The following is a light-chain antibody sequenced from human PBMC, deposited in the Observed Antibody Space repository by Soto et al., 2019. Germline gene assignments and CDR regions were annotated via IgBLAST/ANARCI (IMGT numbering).Light chain of an antibody. CDR1: ERVSNY. CDR3: QHRRDWQFT. CDR2: DVS. J-gene: IGKJ3*01. Sequence: EVVWTQSPATLSLSPGDRATLSCRASERVSNYLAWYQQKPGQPPRLVIEDVSSRATGIPARFSGSGSGTDFTLTISSLEHEDLAVYYCQHRRDWQFTFGPGTRVDI. V-gene: IGKV3-11*01.